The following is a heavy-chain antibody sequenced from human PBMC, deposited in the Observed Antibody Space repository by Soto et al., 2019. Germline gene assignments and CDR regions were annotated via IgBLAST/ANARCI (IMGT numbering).Heavy chain of an antibody. CDR2: INPSGGST. D-gene: IGHD4-4*01. CDR3: ARAGTVTSWSGKVDYYYYMDV. J-gene: IGHJ6*03. CDR1: GYTFTSYY. Sequence: ASVKVSCKASGYTFTSYYMHWVRQAPGQGLEWMGIINPSGGSTSYAQKFQGRVTMTTDKSTSTAYMELSSLRSEDTAVYYCARAGTVTSWSGKVDYYYYMDVWGKGTTVTVSS. V-gene: IGHV1-46*01.